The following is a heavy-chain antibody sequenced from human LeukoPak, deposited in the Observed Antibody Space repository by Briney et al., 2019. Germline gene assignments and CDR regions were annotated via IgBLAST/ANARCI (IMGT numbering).Heavy chain of an antibody. CDR1: GGSFSGYY. CDR2: MNHSGST. D-gene: IGHD3-9*01. J-gene: IGHJ5*02. V-gene: IGHV4-34*01. Sequence: SETLSLTCAVYGGSFSGYYWSWIRQPPGKGLEWIGEMNHSGSTNYNPSLKSRVTISVDTSKNQFSLRLSSVTAADTAVYYCARHLRNYDILTGGRGKNWFDPWGQGTLVTVSS. CDR3: ARHLRNYDILTGGRGKNWFDP.